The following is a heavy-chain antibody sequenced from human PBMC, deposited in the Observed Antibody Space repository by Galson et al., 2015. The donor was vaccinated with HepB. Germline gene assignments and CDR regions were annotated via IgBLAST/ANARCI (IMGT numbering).Heavy chain of an antibody. CDR2: ISSSSNRV. D-gene: IGHD2-21*01. J-gene: IGHJ6*03. Sequence: SLRLSCAASEFTFSSYGLNWVRQPPGKGLEWVSYISSSSNRVFYADSVKGRFTISRDNAKNSLYLQMNSLRAEDTAVYYCARDRGETFYYYYMDVWGKGTTVTVSS. V-gene: IGHV3-48*01. CDR1: EFTFSSYG. CDR3: ARDRGETFYYYYMDV.